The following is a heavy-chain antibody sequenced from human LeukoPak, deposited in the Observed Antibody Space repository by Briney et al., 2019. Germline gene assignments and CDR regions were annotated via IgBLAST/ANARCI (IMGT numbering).Heavy chain of an antibody. D-gene: IGHD3-10*01. J-gene: IGHJ4*02. CDR2: INHSGST. CDR1: GGSFSGYY. V-gene: IGHV4-34*01. CDR3: ARGSVGTKDFDY. Sequence: SETLSLTCAVYGGSFSGYYRSWIRQPPGKGLEWIGEINHSGSTNYNPSLKSRVTISVDTSKNQFSLKLSSVTAADTAVYYCARGSVGTKDFDYWGQGTLVTVSS.